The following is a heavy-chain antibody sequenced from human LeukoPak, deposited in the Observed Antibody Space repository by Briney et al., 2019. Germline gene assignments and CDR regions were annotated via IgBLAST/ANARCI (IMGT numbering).Heavy chain of an antibody. J-gene: IGHJ4*02. CDR3: ARQRFLEWYFDY. V-gene: IGHV4-59*08. CDR2: IYYSGST. Sequence: PSETLSLTCTVSGGSISSYYWSWIRQPPGKGLEWIGYIYYSGSTNYNPSLKSRVTISVDTSKNQFSLKLSSVTVADTAVYYCARQRFLEWYFDYWGQGTLVTVSS. D-gene: IGHD3-3*01. CDR1: GGSISSYY.